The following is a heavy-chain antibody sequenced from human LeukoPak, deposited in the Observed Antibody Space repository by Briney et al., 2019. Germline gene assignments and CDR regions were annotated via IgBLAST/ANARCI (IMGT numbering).Heavy chain of an antibody. Sequence: SQTLSLTCAISGDSVSSNSAACNWIRQSPSRGLEWLGRTYYKSKWYNDYAVSVKSRIIINPDTSKNQFSLQLNSVTPEDTAVYYCARDSLLWFGELLSVFDYWGQGTLVTVSS. CDR1: GDSVSSNSAA. CDR2: TYYKSKWYN. J-gene: IGHJ4*02. D-gene: IGHD3-10*01. CDR3: ARDSLLWFGELLSVFDY. V-gene: IGHV6-1*01.